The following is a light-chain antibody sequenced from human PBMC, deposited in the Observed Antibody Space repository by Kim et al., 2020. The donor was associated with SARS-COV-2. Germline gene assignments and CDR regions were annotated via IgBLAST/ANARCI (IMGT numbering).Light chain of an antibody. CDR3: SSYTGGTSLGV. J-gene: IGLJ3*02. CDR1: SSDVGGYNY. CDR2: DVS. Sequence: QSGTISCTGTSSDVGGYNYVSWYQQHPGKAPELIIYDVSKRPSGVPDRFSGSKSGNTASLTVSGLQAEDEADYYCSSYTGGTSLGVFGGGTQLTVL. V-gene: IGLV2-8*01.